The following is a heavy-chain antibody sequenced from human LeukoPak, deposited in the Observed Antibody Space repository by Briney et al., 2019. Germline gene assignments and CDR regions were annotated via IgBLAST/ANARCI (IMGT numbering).Heavy chain of an antibody. CDR1: GFTFSSYA. D-gene: IGHD3-9*01. V-gene: IGHV3-23*01. Sequence: GGSLRLSCAASGFTFSSYAMSWVRQAPGKGLEWVSAISDSGGSTYYADSVKGRFTISRDNSKNTLYLQMNSLRAEDTAVYYCAKGVSRYFDWSGYYMDVWGKGTTVTVSS. CDR3: AKGVSRYFDWSGYYMDV. J-gene: IGHJ6*03. CDR2: ISDSGGST.